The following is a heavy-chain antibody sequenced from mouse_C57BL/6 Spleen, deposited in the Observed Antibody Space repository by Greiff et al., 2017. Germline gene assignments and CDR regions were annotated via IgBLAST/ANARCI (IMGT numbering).Heavy chain of an antibody. J-gene: IGHJ4*01. CDR2: IYPGDGDT. Sequence: QVQLQQSGAELVKPGASVKISCKASGYAFSSYWMNWVKQRPGQGLEWIGQIYPGDGDTNYNGKFKGKATLTADKSSSTAYMQLSSLTSEDSAVYFCARTEIASNYACYAMDDWGQGTSVTVSS. CDR3: ARTEIASNYACYAMDD. D-gene: IGHD2-5*01. V-gene: IGHV1-80*01. CDR1: GYAFSSYW.